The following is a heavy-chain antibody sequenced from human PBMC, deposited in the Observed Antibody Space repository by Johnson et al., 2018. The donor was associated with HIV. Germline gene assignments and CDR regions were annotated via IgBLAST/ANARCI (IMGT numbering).Heavy chain of an antibody. CDR2: MWYDGSNK. D-gene: IGHD4-23*01. CDR1: GFTFSSYA. V-gene: IGHV3-33*08. CDR3: ASGEDYGGNYGAFDI. Sequence: QVQLVESGGGLVQPGGSLRLSCAASGFTFSSYAMSWVRQAPGKGLEWVAVMWYDGSNKYYADSVKGRFTMSRDNSKNTLYLQMNSLRAEDTAVYYCASGEDYGGNYGAFDIWGQGTMVTVSS. J-gene: IGHJ3*02.